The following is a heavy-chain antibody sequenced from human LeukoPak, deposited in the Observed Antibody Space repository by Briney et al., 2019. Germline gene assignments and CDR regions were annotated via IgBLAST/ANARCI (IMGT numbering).Heavy chain of an antibody. V-gene: IGHV4-4*02. CDR3: ARAPFLYYYYYMDV. Sequence: SETLSLTCAVSGGSISSNNWWSWVRQPPGKGLEWIGEINHSGSTNYNPSLKSRVTISVDTSKNQFSLKLSSVTAADTAVYYCARAPFLYYYYYMDVWGKGTTVTVSS. CDR1: GGSISSNNW. D-gene: IGHD2-21*01. J-gene: IGHJ6*03. CDR2: INHSGST.